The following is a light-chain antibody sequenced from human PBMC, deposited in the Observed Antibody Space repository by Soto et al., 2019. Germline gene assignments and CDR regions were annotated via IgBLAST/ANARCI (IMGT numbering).Light chain of an antibody. Sequence: QSVLTQPPSVSGAPGQRVTISCTGSSSNIGARYDVHWYQQLPGTAPKLLIYGNSNRPSGVPDRFSGSKSGTSASLAITWLQAEDEADYYCQSYDSSLNAVVFGGGTKLTVL. V-gene: IGLV1-40*01. CDR3: QSYDSSLNAVV. J-gene: IGLJ2*01. CDR2: GNS. CDR1: SSNIGARYD.